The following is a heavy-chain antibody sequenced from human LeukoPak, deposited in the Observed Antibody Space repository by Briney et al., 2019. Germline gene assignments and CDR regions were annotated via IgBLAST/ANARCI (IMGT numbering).Heavy chain of an antibody. CDR2: IYPGDSDT. CDR1: GYIFTTYW. V-gene: IGHV5-51*01. Sequence: GESLKISCKSSGYIFTTYWIAWVRQMPGKGLEWMGIIYPGDSDTRYSPSFQGQVTISADKSISTAYLQWSSLKASDTAMYYCARLVSSYFDYWGQGTLVTVSS. J-gene: IGHJ4*02. CDR3: ARLVSSYFDY.